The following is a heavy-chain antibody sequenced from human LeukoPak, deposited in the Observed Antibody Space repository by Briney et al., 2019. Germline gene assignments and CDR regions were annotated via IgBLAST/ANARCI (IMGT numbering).Heavy chain of an antibody. D-gene: IGHD5-12*01. V-gene: IGHV4-59*11. J-gene: IGHJ4*02. CDR1: GGSISPHY. Sequence: SETLSLTCTVSGGSISPHYWSWIRQPPGKGLEWLGYIHYSGSTKYNPSINSRVTISVDTSKNQFSLRLSSVTAADTAVYYCARTLGSVGYVYFDYWGQGTLVTVSS. CDR3: ARTLGSVGYVYFDY. CDR2: IHYSGST.